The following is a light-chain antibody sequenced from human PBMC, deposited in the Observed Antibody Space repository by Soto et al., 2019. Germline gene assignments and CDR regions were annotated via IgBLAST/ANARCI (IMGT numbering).Light chain of an antibody. CDR2: KGT. J-gene: IGLJ1*01. CDR1: SSDVGAYNS. V-gene: IGLV2-23*01. CDR3: CSSAPASNYV. Sequence: QSVLAQPASVSGSPGQSVTISCTGTSSDVGAYNSVSWYQQHPDKAPQLMIYKGTQRPSGVSNRFSGSTSGNAASLTISGLQAGDEADYSCCSSAPASNYVCGTGTKVTVL.